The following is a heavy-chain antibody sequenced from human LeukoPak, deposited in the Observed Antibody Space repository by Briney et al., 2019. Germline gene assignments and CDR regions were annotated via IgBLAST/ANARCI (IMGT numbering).Heavy chain of an antibody. D-gene: IGHD3-10*02. V-gene: IGHV3-21*01. CDR3: AELGITMIGGV. CDR1: GFTFGTYN. J-gene: IGHJ6*04. Sequence: GGSLRLSCAASGFTFGTYNINWARQAPGKGLEWVSSISSSSIYIYYADSVKGRFTISRDNAKNSLYLQMNSLRAEDTAVYYCAELGITMIGGVWGKGTTVTISS. CDR2: ISSSSIYI.